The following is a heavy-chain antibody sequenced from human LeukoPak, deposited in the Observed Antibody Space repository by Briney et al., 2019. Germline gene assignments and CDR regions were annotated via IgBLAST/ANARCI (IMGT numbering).Heavy chain of an antibody. CDR3: AKDRSTGFYYLDS. V-gene: IGHV3-23*01. CDR1: GFTCTHHA. J-gene: IGHJ4*02. Sequence: SLGSVLLSCARSGFTCTHHALSRGGQAPGEGVEGISSVSGSGSRKFYEASVKSRLTISRDNSENTLYLQMSGLSTEDTGLYYCAKDRSTGFYYLDSWGQGTLVTVSP. CDR2: VSGSGSRK. D-gene: IGHD6-19*01.